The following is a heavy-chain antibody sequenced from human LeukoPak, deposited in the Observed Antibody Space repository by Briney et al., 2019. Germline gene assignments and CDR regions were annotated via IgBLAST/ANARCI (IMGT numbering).Heavy chain of an antibody. CDR2: MSGDATST. CDR3: AKRTSGSSWYSSDY. CDR1: GFTFSSYA. D-gene: IGHD6-13*01. J-gene: IGHJ4*02. V-gene: IGHV3-23*01. Sequence: GGSLRLSCAASGFTFSSYAMNWVRQAPVKGLEWVSTMSGDATSTYYADSVKGRFTISRDNSRNTLYLQMNSLRAEDTAVYYCAKRTSGSSWYSSDYWGQGTLVTVSS.